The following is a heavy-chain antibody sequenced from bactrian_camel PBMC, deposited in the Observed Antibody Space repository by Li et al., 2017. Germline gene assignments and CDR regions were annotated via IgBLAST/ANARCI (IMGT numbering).Heavy chain of an antibody. CDR1: GFTFSSYD. J-gene: IGHJ6*01. Sequence: DVQLVESGGGLVQPGGSLRLSCAASGFTFSSYDMSWVRQAPGKGLEWVSVFNSGGGSTYYADSVRGRFTISRDNAKNTLYLQMNSLKIEDTATYYCARGRFSYASRGQGTQVTVS. V-gene: IGHV3S40*01. D-gene: IGHD1*01. CDR3: ARGRFSYAS. CDR2: FNSGGGST.